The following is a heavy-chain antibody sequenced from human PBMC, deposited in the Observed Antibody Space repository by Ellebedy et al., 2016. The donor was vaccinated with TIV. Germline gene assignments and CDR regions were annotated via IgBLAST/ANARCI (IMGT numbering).Heavy chain of an antibody. D-gene: IGHD6-19*01. J-gene: IGHJ6*02. CDR1: GGSFSGYY. Sequence: MPGGSLRLSCAVYGGSFSGYYWSCIRQPPGKGLEWIGEINHSGSTNYNPSLKSRVTISVDTSKNQFSLKLSSVTAADTAVYYCARGRGGYNSGWKYGMDVWGQGTTVTVSS. CDR3: ARGRGGYNSGWKYGMDV. V-gene: IGHV4-34*01. CDR2: INHSGST.